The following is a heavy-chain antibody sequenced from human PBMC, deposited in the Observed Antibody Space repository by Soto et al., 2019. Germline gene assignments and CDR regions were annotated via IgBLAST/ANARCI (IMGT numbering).Heavy chain of an antibody. CDR3: ARAATMIVVVPDFGY. J-gene: IGHJ4*02. D-gene: IGHD3-22*01. CDR1: VGAVGSSSYY. Sequence: SETLSLTCTVSVGAVGSSSYYWGWIRQPPGKGLEWIGSVYYSGSTYDNPSLKGRVTMSVDTSKNQISLKLSSLTAADTAVYYCARAATMIVVVPDFGYWGQGTLVTVSS. CDR2: VYYSGST. V-gene: IGHV4-39*01.